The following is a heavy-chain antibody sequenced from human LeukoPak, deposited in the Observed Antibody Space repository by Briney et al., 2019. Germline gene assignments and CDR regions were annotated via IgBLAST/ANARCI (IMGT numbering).Heavy chain of an antibody. V-gene: IGHV3-9*01. CDR2: ISWNSGSI. J-gene: IGHJ4*02. D-gene: IGHD3-22*01. CDR1: GFTFDDYA. CDR3: AKMGYYDSSGYYDY. Sequence: PGGSLRLSCAASGFTFDDYAMHWVRQAPGKGLEWVSGISWNSGSIGYADSVKGRFTISRDNSKNTLYLQMNSLRAEDTAVYYCAKMGYYDSSGYYDYWGQGTLVTVSS.